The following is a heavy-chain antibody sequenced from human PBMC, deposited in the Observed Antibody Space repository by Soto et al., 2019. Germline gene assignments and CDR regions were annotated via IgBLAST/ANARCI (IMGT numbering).Heavy chain of an antibody. J-gene: IGHJ6*01. CDR2: IAYDGINT. CDR3: ARVTPGNNLYYFSGLDV. Sequence: RGSLVLSCVSSVFNFGTYAIHWVRQAPGKGLQWVALIAYDGINTYYADSVKGRFTISRDNSKNTLHLQMKSLRPEDTGVYFCARVTPGNNLYYFSGLDVWGQGTSVTVSS. V-gene: IGHV3-30-3*01. D-gene: IGHD1-1*01. CDR1: VFNFGTYA.